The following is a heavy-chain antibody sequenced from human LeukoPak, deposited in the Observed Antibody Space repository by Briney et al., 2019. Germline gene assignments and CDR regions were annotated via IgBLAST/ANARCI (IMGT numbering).Heavy chain of an antibody. Sequence: PGGSLRLSCVAFGFSFSTHWMHWVRQAPGKGLEWVATINLGGTNKYYVDAVKGRFSISRDDATSSLHLQMNSLRVEDTAVYYCAGIDADWGQGTLVTVSS. J-gene: IGHJ4*02. CDR3: AGIDAD. D-gene: IGHD3-9*01. CDR1: GFSFSTHW. V-gene: IGHV3-7*03. CDR2: INLGGTNK.